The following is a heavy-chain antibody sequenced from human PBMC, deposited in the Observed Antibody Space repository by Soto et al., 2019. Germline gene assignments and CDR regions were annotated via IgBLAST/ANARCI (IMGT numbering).Heavy chain of an antibody. J-gene: IGHJ4*02. CDR2: ISSSSSTI. CDR1: GFTFSSYS. CDR3: ARAVAAAGTYSFDY. D-gene: IGHD6-13*01. Sequence: EVQLVESGGGLVQPGGSLRLSCAASGFTFSSYSMNWVRQAPWKGLEWVSYISSSSSTIYYADSVKGRFTISRDNAKNSLYLQMNSLRAEDTAVYYCARAVAAAGTYSFDYWGQGTLVTVSS. V-gene: IGHV3-48*01.